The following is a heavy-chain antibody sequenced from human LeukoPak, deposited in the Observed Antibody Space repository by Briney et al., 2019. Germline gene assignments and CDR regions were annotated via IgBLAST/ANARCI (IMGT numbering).Heavy chain of an antibody. CDR2: ICGTGGCT. D-gene: IGHD6-19*01. CDR1: GFTFNTYA. CDR3: ARTTVGYSSGRYPGWPADC. Sequence: GGSLRLSCAASGFTFNTYAIYWVRQAPGKGLEWVSGICGTGGCTYYADSVKGRFTISRDNSKNTVYLQMNSLTADDTAIYYCARTTVGYSSGRYPGWPADCWGQGTLVTVSS. J-gene: IGHJ4*02. V-gene: IGHV3-23*01.